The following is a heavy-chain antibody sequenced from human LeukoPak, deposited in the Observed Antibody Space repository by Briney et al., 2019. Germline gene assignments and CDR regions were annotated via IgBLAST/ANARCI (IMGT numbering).Heavy chain of an antibody. CDR1: RGTFSSYA. Sequence: SVKVSCKASRGTFSSYAISWVRQAPGQGLEWMGGIIPIFGTANYAQKFQGRVTITADESTSTAYMELSSLRSEDTAVYYCARVLFGSSSAPIDHWGQGTLVTVSS. CDR3: ARVLFGSSSAPIDH. J-gene: IGHJ5*02. V-gene: IGHV1-69*13. D-gene: IGHD6-6*01. CDR2: IIPIFGTA.